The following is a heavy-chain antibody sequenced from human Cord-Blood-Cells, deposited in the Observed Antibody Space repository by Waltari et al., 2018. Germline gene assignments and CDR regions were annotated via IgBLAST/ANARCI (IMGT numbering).Heavy chain of an antibody. D-gene: IGHD3-22*01. J-gene: IGHJ4*02. CDR2: IYYDGRNK. Sequence: QVQLVESGGGVVQPGRSLRLSCAASGVTFSSYAMHWVRQAPGTGRWWLAVIYYDGRNKYYAHSVKGRFTISKDNAKNTLYLQMDSLRAEDTAVYYCARDNDDSSGYYLDYWGQGTLVTVSS. CDR3: ARDNDDSSGYYLDY. CDR1: GVTFSSYA. V-gene: IGHV3-30*04.